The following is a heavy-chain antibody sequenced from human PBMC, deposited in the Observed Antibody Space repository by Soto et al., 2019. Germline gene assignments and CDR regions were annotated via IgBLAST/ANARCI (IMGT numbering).Heavy chain of an antibody. Sequence: PSETLSLTCTVSGGSISSYYWSWIRQPPGKGLEWIGYIHYSGSTNYNPSLKSRVTISVDTSKNQFSLKLSSVTAADTAVYYCARDRFTCGDFWGGYWPRAYYYGMDVWGVGTTVTVSS. V-gene: IGHV4-59*01. CDR1: GGSISSYY. J-gene: IGHJ6*04. D-gene: IGHD3-3*01. CDR2: IHYSGST. CDR3: ARDRFTCGDFWGGYWPRAYYYGMDV.